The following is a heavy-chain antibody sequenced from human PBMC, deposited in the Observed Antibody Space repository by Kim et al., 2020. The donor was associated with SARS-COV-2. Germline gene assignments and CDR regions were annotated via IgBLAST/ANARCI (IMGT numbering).Heavy chain of an antibody. D-gene: IGHD3-10*01. V-gene: IGHV4-31*03. J-gene: IGHJ4*02. CDR3: ARQVLWFGETLFDY. CDR1: GGSISSGGYY. Sequence: SETLSLTCTVSGGSISSGGYYWSWIRQHPGKGLEWIGYIYYSGSAYYNPSLKSRVTISVDTSKNQFSLKLSSVTAADTAVYYCARQVLWFGETLFDYWGQGTLVTVSS. CDR2: IYYSGSA.